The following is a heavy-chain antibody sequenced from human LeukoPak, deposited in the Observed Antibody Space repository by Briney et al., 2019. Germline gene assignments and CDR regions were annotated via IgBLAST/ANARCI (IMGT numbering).Heavy chain of an antibody. CDR2: ITSSGSTI. V-gene: IGHV3-11*04. CDR3: AREPLGIAAAVGDY. J-gene: IGHJ4*02. CDR1: GFTVSSNY. Sequence: GGSLRLSCAASGFTVSSNYMSWVRQAPGKGLEWVSYITSSGSTIYYADSVKGRFTISRDNAKNSLYLQMNSLRAEDTAVYYCAREPLGIAAAVGDYWGQGTLVTVSS. D-gene: IGHD6-13*01.